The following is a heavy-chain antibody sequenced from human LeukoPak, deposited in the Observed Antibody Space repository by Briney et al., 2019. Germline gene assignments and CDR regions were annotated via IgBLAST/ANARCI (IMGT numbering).Heavy chain of an antibody. CDR3: AKAHGYSGYGSFDY. CDR2: IWYDGSNK. CDR1: GFTFSSYG. Sequence: GGSLRLSCAASGFTFSSYGMHWVRQAPGKGLEWVAVIWYDGSNKYYADSVKGRFTISRDNSKNTLYLQMNSLRAEDTAVYYCAKAHGYSGYGSFDYWGQGTLVTVSS. J-gene: IGHJ4*02. V-gene: IGHV3-30*02. D-gene: IGHD5-12*01.